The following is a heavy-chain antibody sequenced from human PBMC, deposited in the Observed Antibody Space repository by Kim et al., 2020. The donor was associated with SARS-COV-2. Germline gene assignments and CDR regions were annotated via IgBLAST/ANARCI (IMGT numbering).Heavy chain of an antibody. CDR1: GYSFTSYW. Sequence: GESLKISCKGSGYSFTSYWISWVRQMTGKGLEWMGRIDPSDSYTNYSPSFQGHVTISADKSISTAYLQWSSLKASDTAMYYCARPLREQGAGYYGMDVWGQGTTVTVSS. CDR2: IDPSDSYT. V-gene: IGHV5-10-1*01. D-gene: IGHD3-16*01. CDR3: ARPLREQGAGYYGMDV. J-gene: IGHJ6*02.